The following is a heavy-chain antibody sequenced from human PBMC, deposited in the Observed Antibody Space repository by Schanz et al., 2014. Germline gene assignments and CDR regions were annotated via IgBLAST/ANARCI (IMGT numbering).Heavy chain of an antibody. J-gene: IGHJ4*02. V-gene: IGHV3-11*05. CDR3: ARAGYCTSVSCSLFVSDY. CDR2: ISDSGTYT. Sequence: PGGSLRLSCAASGFVFGDYYMTWIRQAPGKGLEWLSYISDSGTYTNYADSVKGRFTISRDNAKSSLYLQMNSLRAEDTAVYYCARAGYCTSVSCSLFVSDYWGQGTLVTVSS. D-gene: IGHD2-2*03. CDR1: GFVFGDYY.